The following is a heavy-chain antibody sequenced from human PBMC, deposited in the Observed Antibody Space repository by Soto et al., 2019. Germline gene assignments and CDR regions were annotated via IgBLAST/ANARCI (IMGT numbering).Heavy chain of an antibody. CDR3: ARDGGGLAH. D-gene: IGHD3-16*01. Sequence: EVQLVESGGGLVQPGGSLRLSCAASGFTFGSYWMHWVRQAPGKGLVWVSRISPDGTSTSNADSVKGRFTISRDNTKNTLHLQMDSLRVEDTAVHYCARDGGGLAHWGQGTLVTVSS. V-gene: IGHV3-74*01. CDR2: ISPDGTST. CDR1: GFTFGSYW. J-gene: IGHJ4*02.